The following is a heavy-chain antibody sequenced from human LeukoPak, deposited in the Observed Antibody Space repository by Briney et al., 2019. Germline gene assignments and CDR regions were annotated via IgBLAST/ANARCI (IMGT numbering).Heavy chain of an antibody. CDR2: IISSSSTI. V-gene: IGHV3-48*01. CDR1: GFTFSSYS. J-gene: IGHJ4*02. D-gene: IGHD4-17*01. Sequence: GGSLRLSCAASGFTFSSYSMNWVRQAPGKGLEWVSYIISSSSTISYADSVKGRFTISRDNAKNSLFLQMNSLRAEDTAAYYCAAYGDYHYWGQGTLVTVSS. CDR3: AAYGDYHY.